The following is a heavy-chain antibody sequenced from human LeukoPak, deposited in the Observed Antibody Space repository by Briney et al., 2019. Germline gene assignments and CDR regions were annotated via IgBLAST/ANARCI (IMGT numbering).Heavy chain of an antibody. V-gene: IGHV4-59*01. CDR2: IYYSGST. CDR1: GGSISSYY. D-gene: IGHD3-10*01. CDR3: ARASYYYGSGIDY. Sequence: RASETLSLTCTVSGGSISSYYLSWIRQPPGKGLEWIGYIYYSGSTNYNPSLKSRVTISVDTSKNQFSLKLSSVTAADTAVYYCARASYYYGSGIDYWGQGTLVTVSS. J-gene: IGHJ4*02.